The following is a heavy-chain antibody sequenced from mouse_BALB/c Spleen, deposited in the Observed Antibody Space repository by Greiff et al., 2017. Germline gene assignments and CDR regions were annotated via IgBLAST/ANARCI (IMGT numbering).Heavy chain of an antibody. Sequence: EVKVVESGGGLVQPGGSRKLSCAASGFTFSSFGMHWVRQAPEKGLEWVAYISSGSSTIYYADTVKGRFTISRDNPKNTLFLQMTSLRSEDTAMYYCARSYGNYPYYAMDYWGQGTSVTVSS. CDR2: ISSGSSTI. CDR1: GFTFSSFG. V-gene: IGHV5-17*02. J-gene: IGHJ4*01. D-gene: IGHD2-10*02. CDR3: ARSYGNYPYYAMDY.